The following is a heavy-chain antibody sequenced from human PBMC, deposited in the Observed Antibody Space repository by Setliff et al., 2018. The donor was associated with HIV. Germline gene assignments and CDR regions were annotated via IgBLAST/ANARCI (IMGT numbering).Heavy chain of an antibody. V-gene: IGHV4-31*03. CDR2: IYNSGST. D-gene: IGHD3-22*01. J-gene: IGHJ3*02. CDR3: ARLTYYYDTSGPAAAFDI. Sequence: SETLSLTCNVSGGSISSGGSYWNWIRQHPGKGLEWIGYIYNSGSTYYSPSLQSRLTISVDTSKNQLSLKLTSVTAADTAVYYCARLTYYYDTSGPAAAFDIWGQGTMGT. CDR1: GGSISSGGSY.